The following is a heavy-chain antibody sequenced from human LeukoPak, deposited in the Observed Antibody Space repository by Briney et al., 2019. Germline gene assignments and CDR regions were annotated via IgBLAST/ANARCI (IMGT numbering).Heavy chain of an antibody. J-gene: IGHJ5*02. V-gene: IGHV3-7*01. Sequence: GGSLRLSCAVSGFTISYTWMSWVRRAPGKGLEWVANIKQDGSEKYYVDSVKGRFTISRDNAKNSLYLQMNSLRAEDTAVYYCARVHLAYNWFDPWGQGTLVTVSS. CDR3: ARVHLAYNWFDP. CDR1: GFTISYTW. CDR2: IKQDGSEK.